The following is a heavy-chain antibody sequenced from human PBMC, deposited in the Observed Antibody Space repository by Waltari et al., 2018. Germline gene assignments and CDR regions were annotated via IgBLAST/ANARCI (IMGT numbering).Heavy chain of an antibody. J-gene: IGHJ4*02. Sequence: LKLQESGPGLVKPSETLSLTCTVSGGSISSSSYYWGWIRQPPGKGLEWVSAISGSGGSTYYADSVKGRFTISRDNSKNTLYLQMNSLRAEDTAVYYCAKDRRLIAAAGLGYWGQGTLVTVSS. V-gene: IGHV3-23*01. CDR2: ISGSGGST. D-gene: IGHD6-13*01. CDR1: GGSISSSSYY. CDR3: AKDRRLIAAAGLGY.